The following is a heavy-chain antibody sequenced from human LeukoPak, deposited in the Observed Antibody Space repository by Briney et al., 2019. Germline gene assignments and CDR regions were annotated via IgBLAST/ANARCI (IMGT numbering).Heavy chain of an antibody. V-gene: IGHV3-74*01. J-gene: IGHJ4*02. CDR1: GFTFSTYT. D-gene: IGHD6-19*01. CDR3: ARGPSGWFGYDY. CDR2: INSGASTT. Sequence: GGSLRLSCVASGFTFSTYTMSWVRQAPGKGLVWVSRINSGASTTNYADSVKGRFTISRDNAKNTLYLQMDSLTAEDTAVYYCARGPSGWFGYDYWGQGTLVTVSS.